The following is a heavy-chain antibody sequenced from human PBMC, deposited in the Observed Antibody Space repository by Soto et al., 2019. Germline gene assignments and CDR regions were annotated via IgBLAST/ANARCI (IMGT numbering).Heavy chain of an antibody. D-gene: IGHD3-10*01. Sequence: QVQLVESGGGVVQPVRSLRLSCAASGFTFSNYAVHWVRQAPGKGLEWVAVISYDGGTKNYADSVKGRFTISRDNSRKTLYLQMNSLRVEETAVYYSARKFHYYSGTYLFDLDSWGQGSLVTVSS. CDR3: ARKFHYYSGTYLFDLDS. V-gene: IGHV3-30-3*01. CDR2: ISYDGGTK. J-gene: IGHJ4*02. CDR1: GFTFSNYA.